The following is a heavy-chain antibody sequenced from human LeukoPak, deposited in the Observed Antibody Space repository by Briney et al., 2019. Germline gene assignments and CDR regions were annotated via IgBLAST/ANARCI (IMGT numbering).Heavy chain of an antibody. CDR2: INPNIGGT. CDR3: ARDRGAGGWERGTY. Sequence: ASVKVSCKASGYTFTDYYMHWVRQAPGQGLEWMGRINPNIGGTNFAQKFQGRVTMTRDKSINTAYMELSRLTPDDTAVYYCARDRGAGGWERGTYWGQGTLVTVSS. J-gene: IGHJ4*02. D-gene: IGHD1-26*01. CDR1: GYTFTDYY. V-gene: IGHV1-2*06.